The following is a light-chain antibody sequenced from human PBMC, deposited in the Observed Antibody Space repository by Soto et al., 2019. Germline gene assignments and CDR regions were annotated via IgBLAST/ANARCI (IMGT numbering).Light chain of an antibody. CDR3: QQYGDSLVT. CDR2: DAS. CDR1: QSVRGTS. V-gene: IGKV3-20*01. Sequence: DIVLTQSPGTLSLSPGERATLSCRASQSVRGTSLAWYQQKPGQAPRLLIYDASSRATGIPDRFSGGGSGTDFTLTISSLEPEDYAVYYCQQYGDSLVTFGQGTRLEIK. J-gene: IGKJ5*01.